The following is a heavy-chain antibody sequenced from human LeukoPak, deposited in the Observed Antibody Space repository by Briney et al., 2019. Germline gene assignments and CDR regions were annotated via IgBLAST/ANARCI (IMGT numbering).Heavy chain of an antibody. CDR2: IYYTGST. V-gene: IGHV4-59*01. J-gene: IGHJ4*02. CDR3: ARDKAGYTEY. CDR1: GGSIGSYY. D-gene: IGHD5-18*01. Sequence: SETLSLTCIVSGGSIGSYYWSWIRQPPGKGLEWIGDIYYTGSTNYNPSLKSRITISVDKSKNQVSLKLTSVPAADTAVYPCARDKAGYTEYWGQGTLVTVSS.